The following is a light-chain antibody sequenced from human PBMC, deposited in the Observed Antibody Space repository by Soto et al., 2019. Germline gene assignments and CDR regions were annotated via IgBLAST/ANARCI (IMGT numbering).Light chain of an antibody. J-gene: IGLJ2*01. CDR2: EGS. CDR3: SSSVGSSTLL. V-gene: IGLV2-23*01. Sequence: QSALTQPASVSGSPGQSITISCTGTSSDVGNYNLVSWYQQHPGKAPKLMIYEGSKRPSGVSNHFSGSKSGNTASLTISGLQAEDEADYYCSSSVGSSTLLFGGGTKVTVL. CDR1: SSDVGNYNL.